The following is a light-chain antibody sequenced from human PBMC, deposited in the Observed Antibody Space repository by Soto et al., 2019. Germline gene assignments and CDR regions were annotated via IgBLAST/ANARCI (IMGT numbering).Light chain of an antibody. J-gene: IGLJ2*01. V-gene: IGLV1-51*01. CDR3: QTWDFSLNGVV. CDR1: SSNIESNY. CDR2: DNN. Sequence: QSVLTQPPSVSAAPGQTVSISCSGSSSNIESNYISWYQQLPGTAPKLLIFDNNKRPSGIPDRFSGSKSATSATLGITGLQPGDEADYYCQTWDFSLNGVVFGGGTKLTVL.